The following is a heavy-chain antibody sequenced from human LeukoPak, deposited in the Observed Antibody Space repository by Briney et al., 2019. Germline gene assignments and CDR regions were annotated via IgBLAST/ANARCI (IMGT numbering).Heavy chain of an antibody. CDR1: GGSFSGYY. CDR2: INHSGST. D-gene: IGHD3-22*01. CDR3: ARGRIPDSSGYYFSWFDP. Sequence: SETLSLTCAVYGGSFSGYYWSWIRQPPGKGLEWIGKINHSGSTNYNPSLKSRVTISVDTSKNQFSLKLSSVTAADTAVYYCARGRIPDSSGYYFSWFDPWGQGTLVTVSS. J-gene: IGHJ5*02. V-gene: IGHV4-34*01.